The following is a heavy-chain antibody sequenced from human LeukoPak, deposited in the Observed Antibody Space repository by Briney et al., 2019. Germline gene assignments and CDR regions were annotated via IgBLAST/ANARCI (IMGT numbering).Heavy chain of an antibody. CDR2: IKSKSDGGTI. D-gene: IGHD1-20*01. V-gene: IGHV3-15*01. CDR1: GITFTKAW. J-gene: IGHJ4*02. CDR3: NTDAGYDSRWYNW. Sequence: GGSLRLSCAASGITFTKAWMSWVRQAPGKGLEWVGRIKSKSDGGTIDYGAPVKDRFTISRDDSKNTLYLLMNSLKTEDTAVYHCNTDAGYDSRWYNWWGQGTLVTVSS.